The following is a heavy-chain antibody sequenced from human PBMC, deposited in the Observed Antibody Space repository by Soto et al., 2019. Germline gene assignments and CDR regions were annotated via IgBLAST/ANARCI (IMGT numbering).Heavy chain of an antibody. CDR3: SREISYGLDV. Sequence: QVPLVQSGAEVKKPGASVKVSCKASGYTFTSYDINWVRQATGQGLEWMGWMNPNSGNTGYAQKFQGRVTMTRNTSIPTAYIELSSLGSEDKAVYYCSREISYGLDVWGQGARVNVSS. CDR1: GYTFTSYD. CDR2: MNPNSGNT. J-gene: IGHJ6*02. V-gene: IGHV1-8*01.